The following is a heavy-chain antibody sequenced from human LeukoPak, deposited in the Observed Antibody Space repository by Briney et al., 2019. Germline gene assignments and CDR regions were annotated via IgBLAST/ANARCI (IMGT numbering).Heavy chain of an antibody. D-gene: IGHD2-15*01. CDR2: IIPILGIA. J-gene: IGHJ4*02. CDR3: ATSIVVVVAATPNFDY. V-gene: IGHV1-69*04. CDR1: GGTFSSYA. Sequence: SVKVSCKASGGTFSSYAIIWVRQAPGQGLEWMGRIIPILGIANYAQKFQGRVTITADKSTSTAYMELSSLRSEDTAVYYCATSIVVVVAATPNFDYWGQGTLVTVSS.